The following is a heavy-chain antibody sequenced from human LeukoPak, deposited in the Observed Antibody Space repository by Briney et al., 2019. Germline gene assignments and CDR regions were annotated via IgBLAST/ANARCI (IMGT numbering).Heavy chain of an antibody. CDR3: ARQYDYDNKGPDC. J-gene: IGHJ4*02. Sequence: GGSLRLSCAASGFTFTNHPMNWVRQAPGKGLEWVSYISSSSSTIYYADSVKGRLTISRDNAKNSLYLQMNSLRDEDTAVYYCARQYDYDNKGPDCWGQGTLVTVSS. CDR2: ISSSSSTI. D-gene: IGHD4-17*01. V-gene: IGHV3-48*02. CDR1: GFTFTNHP.